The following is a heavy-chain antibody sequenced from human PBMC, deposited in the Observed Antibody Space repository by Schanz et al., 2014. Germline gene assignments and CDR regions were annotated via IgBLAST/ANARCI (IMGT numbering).Heavy chain of an antibody. Sequence: QVQLQESGPGLVKSSETLSLTCTVSGGSISSFYWGWIRQPAGKGLEWIGRIYTSGSTNYNPSLKSRLPMSLDPSRNQSPLKLSSVTAADTAVYYCARDRGYDFSFDPWGQGTLVTVSS. CDR3: ARDRGYDFSFDP. J-gene: IGHJ5*02. D-gene: IGHD3-3*01. V-gene: IGHV4-4*07. CDR1: GGSISSFY. CDR2: IYTSGST.